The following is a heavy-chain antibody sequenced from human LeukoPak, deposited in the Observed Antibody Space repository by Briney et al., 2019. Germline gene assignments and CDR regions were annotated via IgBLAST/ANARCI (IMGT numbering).Heavy chain of an antibody. CDR1: GFTFRNYV. CDR3: AKVRPPPGSGWYGGDDY. V-gene: IGHV3-23*01. D-gene: IGHD6-19*01. CDR2: IRSSGDDT. J-gene: IGHJ4*02. Sequence: GGSLRLSCTASGFTFRNYVMSWVRQAPGKGLEWVSSIRSSGDDTSSADSVKGRFTIFRDNSKSTLYLQMNSLRAEDTAIYYCAKVRPPPGSGWYGGDDYWGQGTLVTVSS.